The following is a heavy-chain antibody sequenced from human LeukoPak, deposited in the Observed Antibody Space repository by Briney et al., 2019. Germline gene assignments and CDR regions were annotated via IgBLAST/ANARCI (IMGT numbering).Heavy chain of an antibody. CDR2: IYHSGST. CDR3: ARRVEYSKAWDY. D-gene: IGHD4-11*01. V-gene: IGHV4-38-2*01. Sequence: PSETLSLTCAVSGYSISCGYYWGWIRQPPGKGLEWIGSIYHSGSTYYNPSLKSRVTISVDTSKNQFSLKLSSVTAADTAVYYCARRVEYSKAWDYWGQGTLVTVSS. CDR1: GYSISCGYY. J-gene: IGHJ4*02.